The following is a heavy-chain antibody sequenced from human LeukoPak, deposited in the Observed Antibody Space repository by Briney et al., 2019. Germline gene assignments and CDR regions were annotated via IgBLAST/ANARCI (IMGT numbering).Heavy chain of an antibody. CDR3: ARDRGLRLRYFDY. D-gene: IGHD5-12*01. CDR2: IKQDGSEK. V-gene: IGHV3-7*01. J-gene: IGHJ4*02. Sequence: PGGSLRLSCAASGFTFSSYWMSWVRQAPGKGLEWVANIKQDGSEKYYVDSVKGRFTISRDNAKNSLYLQMNSLRAEDTAVYYCARDRGLRLRYFDYWGQGTLVTVSS. CDR1: GFTFSSYW.